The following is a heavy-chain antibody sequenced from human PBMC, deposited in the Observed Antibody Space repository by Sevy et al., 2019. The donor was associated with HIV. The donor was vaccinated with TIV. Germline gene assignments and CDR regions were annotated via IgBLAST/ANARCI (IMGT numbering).Heavy chain of an antibody. J-gene: IGHJ4*02. CDR1: GFTFSSYE. CDR2: ISSSGSII. Sequence: GGSLRLSCAASGFTFSSYEMNWVRQAPGKGLEWVSYISSSGSIIYYADSVKGRFTISRDNAKNSLYLQMNSLRAEDTAVYYCARVSFSGGSSSQIDYWGQGTLVTVSS. CDR3: ARVSFSGGSSSQIDY. V-gene: IGHV3-48*03. D-gene: IGHD6-6*01.